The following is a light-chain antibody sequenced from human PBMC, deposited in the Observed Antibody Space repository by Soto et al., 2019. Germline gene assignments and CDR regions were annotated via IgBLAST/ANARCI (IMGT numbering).Light chain of an antibody. CDR2: GAS. CDR3: QQYDTSLT. J-gene: IGKJ4*01. Sequence: EILLTQSPGTLSLSPGERATLSCRASQSVSSSYLAWYQQKPGQAPRLVIYGASNRATGIPDRFSGSGSGTDFTLTISRLEPEDFAVYSCQQYDTSLTFGGGTKVDIK. CDR1: QSVSSSY. V-gene: IGKV3-20*01.